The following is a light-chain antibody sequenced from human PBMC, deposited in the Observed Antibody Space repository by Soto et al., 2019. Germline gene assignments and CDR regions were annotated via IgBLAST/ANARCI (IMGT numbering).Light chain of an antibody. CDR3: QQRSNWPPS. CDR2: DAS. CDR1: QSVDSTY. J-gene: IGKJ5*01. V-gene: IGKV3-11*01. Sequence: EIVLTQSPGTLSLSPGERATLSCRASQSVDSTYLAWYQQKPDQSPRLLIHDASNRATGIPARFSGSGSGTDFTLTISSLEPEDFAVYYCQQRSNWPPSFGQGTRLEIK.